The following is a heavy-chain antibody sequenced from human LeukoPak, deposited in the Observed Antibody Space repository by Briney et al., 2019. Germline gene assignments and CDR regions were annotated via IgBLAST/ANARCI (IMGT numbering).Heavy chain of an antibody. CDR1: GIIFSNYW. V-gene: IGHV3-74*01. CDR3: ATYRQVLLPFES. CDR2: INRDGSST. D-gene: IGHD2-8*02. Sequence: GGSLRLSCAASGIIFSNYWMHWVRQAPGKGLVWVSRINRDGSSTSYADSVKGRFTISRDNAKNTLYLQMNSLRAEDTAIYYCATYRQVLLPFESWGQGTLVTVSS. J-gene: IGHJ4*02.